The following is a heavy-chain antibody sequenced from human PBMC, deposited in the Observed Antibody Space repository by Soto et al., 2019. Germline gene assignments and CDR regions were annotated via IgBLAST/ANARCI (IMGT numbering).Heavy chain of an antibody. V-gene: IGHV4-61*02. CDR1: GGSISSGGYY. D-gene: IGHD3-3*01. Sequence: SETLSLTCTVSGGSISSGGYYWSWIRQYPGKGLEWIGRISTSGKVVSKASLRSRLTMSVDTSKNHFSLKLTSVTAADTAVYYCARDNNDFWSLYPLAFDYWGQGAQVTVSS. CDR3: ARDNNDFWSLYPLAFDY. J-gene: IGHJ4*02. CDR2: ISTSGKV.